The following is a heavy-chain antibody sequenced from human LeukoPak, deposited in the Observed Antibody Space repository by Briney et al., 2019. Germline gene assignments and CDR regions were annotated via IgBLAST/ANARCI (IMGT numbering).Heavy chain of an antibody. V-gene: IGHV4-34*01. CDR2: INHSGST. Sequence: SETLSLTFAVYGGSFSGYYWSWIRQPPGKGLEWIGEINHSGSTNYNPSLKSRVTISEDTSKNQFSLKLNSVTAADTAVYYCARPYSNKIGGFDPWGQGTLVTVSS. D-gene: IGHD6-13*01. CDR1: GGSFSGYY. CDR3: ARPYSNKIGGFDP. J-gene: IGHJ5*02.